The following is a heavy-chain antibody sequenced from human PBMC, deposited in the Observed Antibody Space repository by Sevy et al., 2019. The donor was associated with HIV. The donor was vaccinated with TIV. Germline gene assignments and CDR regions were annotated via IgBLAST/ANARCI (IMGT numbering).Heavy chain of an antibody. CDR2: IRYDGSNK. J-gene: IGHJ3*02. D-gene: IGHD5-12*01. Sequence: GGSLRLSFAASGFTFSSYAMHWVPKAPGKGLEGVAFIRYDGSNKYYADSVKGRFTISRDNSKNTLYLQMNSLRAEDTAVYYCAKDPNFLDSGAFDIWGQGTMVTVSS. V-gene: IGHV3-30*02. CDR3: AKDPNFLDSGAFDI. CDR1: GFTFSSYA.